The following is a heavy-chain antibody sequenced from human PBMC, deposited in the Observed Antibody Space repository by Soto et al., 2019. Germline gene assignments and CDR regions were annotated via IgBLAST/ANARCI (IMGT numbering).Heavy chain of an antibody. CDR3: ARSPRISRAGDV. CDR1: GYSFISHG. J-gene: IGHJ6*03. Sequence: QVQMEQSGAEVRRPGASVNVSCKASGYSFISHGISWVRQAPGQGLEWMGWINPYNGNTNYAQKFQDRVTLTTDKATSTAYMERRSLRADDTALSYCARSPRISRAGDVWAKGTAVVVSS. CDR2: INPYNGNT. D-gene: IGHD6-19*01. V-gene: IGHV1-18*01.